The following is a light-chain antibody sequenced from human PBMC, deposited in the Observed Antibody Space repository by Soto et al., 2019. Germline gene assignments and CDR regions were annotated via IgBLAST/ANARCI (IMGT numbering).Light chain of an antibody. CDR1: SSDVGGYKY. CDR3: SSFTSSSTYV. CDR2: EVS. J-gene: IGLJ1*01. Sequence: LTQSSSVSGSPGQSITISCTGTSSDVGGYKYVSWYQQHPGKAPKLMIYEVSNRPSGVSNRFSGSKSGNTASLTISGLQAEDEADYYCSSFTSSSTYVFGTGTKVTVL. V-gene: IGLV2-14*01.